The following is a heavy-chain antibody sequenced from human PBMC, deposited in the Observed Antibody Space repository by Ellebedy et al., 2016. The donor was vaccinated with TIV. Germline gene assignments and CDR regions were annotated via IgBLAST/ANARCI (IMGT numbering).Heavy chain of an antibody. CDR3: ARHLIVGATNFDY. CDR1: GGSIRSYH. J-gene: IGHJ4*02. CDR2: IYYSGGT. V-gene: IGHV4-59*08. D-gene: IGHD1-26*01. Sequence: MPSETLSLTCTVSGGSIRSYHWTWIRQPPGTGLEWIGDIYYSGGTKYNPSPKSRVTISVDTSKNQFSLKLSSVTAADTAVYYCARHLIVGATNFDYWGQGALVTVSS.